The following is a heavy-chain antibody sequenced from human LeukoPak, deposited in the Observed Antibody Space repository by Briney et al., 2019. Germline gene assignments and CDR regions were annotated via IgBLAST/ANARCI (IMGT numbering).Heavy chain of an antibody. CDR1: GGSFSGYH. CDR3: ARGRHDITMIVVVMTSVSYYLDV. D-gene: IGHD3-22*01. Sequence: PSETLPLTCAVYGGSFSGYHWTWIRQSPGKGLEWIGDINPSGSTYYNPSLKSRLTISVDTSKNQFSLKLRSVTAADTAVYYCARGRHDITMIVVVMTSVSYYLDVWGKGTTVTVS. V-gene: IGHV4-34*01. J-gene: IGHJ6*03. CDR2: INPSGST.